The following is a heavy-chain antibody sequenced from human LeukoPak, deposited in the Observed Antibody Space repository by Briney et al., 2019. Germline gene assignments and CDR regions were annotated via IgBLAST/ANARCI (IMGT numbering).Heavy chain of an antibody. Sequence: SETLSLTCTVSGGSISSYYWSWIRRPPGKGLEWIGYIHYSGSTKYNPSLRSRVTISVDTSKNQFSLKMSSVTAADTAVYYCARHLASWFDPWGQGTLVTVSS. CDR1: GGSISSYY. J-gene: IGHJ5*02. V-gene: IGHV4-59*08. CDR2: IHYSGST. CDR3: ARHLASWFDP.